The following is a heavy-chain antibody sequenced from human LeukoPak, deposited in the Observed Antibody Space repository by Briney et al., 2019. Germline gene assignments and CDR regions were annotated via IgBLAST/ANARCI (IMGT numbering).Heavy chain of an antibody. J-gene: IGHJ4*02. V-gene: IGHV3-23*01. CDR3: AKDGFIAVAGTRYFDY. CDR2: ISGSGGST. D-gene: IGHD6-19*01. CDR1: GFTFSSYA. Sequence: GGSLRLSCAASGFTFSSYAMSWVRQAPGKGLEWVSAISGSGGSTYYADSVKGRFTISRDNSKNTLYLQMNSLRAEDTAVYYCAKDGFIAVAGTRYFDYWGQGTLVTVSS.